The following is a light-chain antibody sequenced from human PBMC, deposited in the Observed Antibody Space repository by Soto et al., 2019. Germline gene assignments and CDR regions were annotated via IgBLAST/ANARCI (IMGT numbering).Light chain of an antibody. Sequence: ASQSVSDYLAWYQQKPGQAPRLLIYDASNRATGIPARFSGSGSGTDLSLPISSLDLTDFAVYYWHPHGSSPTFGQGTRLEIK. V-gene: IGKV3-11*01. J-gene: IGKJ5*01. CDR2: DAS. CDR3: HPHGSSPT. CDR1: QSVSDY.